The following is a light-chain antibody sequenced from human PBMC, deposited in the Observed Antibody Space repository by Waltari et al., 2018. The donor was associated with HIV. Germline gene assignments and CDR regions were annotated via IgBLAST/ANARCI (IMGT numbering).Light chain of an antibody. CDR2: DVT. CDR1: SSDIGDYNY. J-gene: IGLJ3*02. CDR3: CSFAGSYTLV. Sequence: QSALTQPRSVSGSPGQSVTISCTGTSSDIGDYNYVSWYQQRPGKAPKLMMYDVTKRPSGVPDRFSGSKSGNTASLTISGLQAEDEAAYYCCSFAGSYTLVFGGGTKLTVL. V-gene: IGLV2-11*01.